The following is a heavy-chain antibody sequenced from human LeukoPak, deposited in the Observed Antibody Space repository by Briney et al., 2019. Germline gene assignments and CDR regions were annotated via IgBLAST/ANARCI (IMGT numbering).Heavy chain of an antibody. J-gene: IGHJ3*02. Sequence: GGSLRLSCAASGFTFSSYAMSWVRQAPGKGLEWVSAISGSGGSTYYADSVKGRFTISRDNSKNTLYLQMNSLRAEDTAVYYCAKPALGGKHRAHDAFDIWGQGTIVTVSS. CDR1: GFTFSSYA. CDR3: AKPALGGKHRAHDAFDI. CDR2: ISGSGGST. V-gene: IGHV3-23*01. D-gene: IGHD1-26*01.